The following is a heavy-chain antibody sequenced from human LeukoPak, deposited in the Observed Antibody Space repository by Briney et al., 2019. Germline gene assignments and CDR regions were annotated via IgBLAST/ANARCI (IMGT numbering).Heavy chain of an antibody. Sequence: PGGSLRLSCAASGFTFSSYSMNWVRQAPGKGLEWVSSISSSSSYIYYADSVKGRFTISRDNAKNSLYLQMNSLRAEDTAVYYCARVPGITIFGVDYSYYYYYMDVWGKGTTVTVSS. D-gene: IGHD3-3*01. CDR1: GFTFSSYS. CDR3: ARVPGITIFGVDYSYYYYYMDV. CDR2: ISSSSSYI. J-gene: IGHJ6*03. V-gene: IGHV3-21*01.